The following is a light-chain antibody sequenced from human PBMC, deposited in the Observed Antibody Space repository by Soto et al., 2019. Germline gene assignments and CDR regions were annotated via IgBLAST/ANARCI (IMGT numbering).Light chain of an antibody. CDR2: GAS. V-gene: IGKV1-5*01. CDR1: QSIRYY. J-gene: IGKJ1*01. CDR3: QHHSCYSQT. Sequence: DIQLTQSPPTLSASVGDRVTITCRASQSIRYYLAWYQQMPGKAPKLLIYGASSLQSGVPSRFRGSGSGTEFTLTISSLQPDDFATYFCQHHSCYSQTFGKGTKVEIK.